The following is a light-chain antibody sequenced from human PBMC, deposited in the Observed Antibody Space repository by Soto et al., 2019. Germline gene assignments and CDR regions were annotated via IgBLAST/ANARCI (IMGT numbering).Light chain of an antibody. CDR3: QQYGDWPPET. Sequence: EVVLTQSPATLSVSPGDRATLSCRASQSVSRNLAWYQQKPGQAPRLLIYGASTRATGVPARFSGSGSATEFTLSLSSLKSEDVAVYYCQQYGDWPPETFGQGTKLEI. J-gene: IGKJ2*01. CDR2: GAS. CDR1: QSVSRN. V-gene: IGKV3-15*01.